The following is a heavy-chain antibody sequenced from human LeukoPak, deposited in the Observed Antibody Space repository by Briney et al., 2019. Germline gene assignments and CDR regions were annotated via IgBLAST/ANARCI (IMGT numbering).Heavy chain of an antibody. J-gene: IGHJ4*02. D-gene: IGHD6-13*01. CDR3: ARGGIRGALFDY. CDR2: IYYSGST. Sequence: SETLSLTCTVSGGSISSSSYYWGWIRQPPGKGLEWIGSIYYSGSTYYNPSLKSRVTISVDTSKNQFSLKLSSVTVADTAVYYCARGGIRGALFDYWGQGTLVTVSS. V-gene: IGHV4-39*01. CDR1: GGSISSSSYY.